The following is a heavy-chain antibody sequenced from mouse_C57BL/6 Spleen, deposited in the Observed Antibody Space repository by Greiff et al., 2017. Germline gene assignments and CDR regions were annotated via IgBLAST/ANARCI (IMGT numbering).Heavy chain of an antibody. Sequence: QVQLQQSGAELARPGASVKLSCKASGYTFTSSGISWVKQRTGQGLEWIGEFYPRSGNTYYNEKFKGQATLTADKSSSTACMELRSLTSEDSAVYFCVSLITTVVEGYFDVWGTRTAGTVSS. CDR1: GYTFTSSG. D-gene: IGHD1-1*01. CDR3: VSLITTVVEGYFDV. V-gene: IGHV1-81*01. J-gene: IGHJ1*03. CDR2: FYPRSGNT.